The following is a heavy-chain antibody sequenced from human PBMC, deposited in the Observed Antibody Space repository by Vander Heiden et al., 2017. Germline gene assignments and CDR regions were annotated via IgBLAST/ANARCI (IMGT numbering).Heavy chain of an antibody. CDR2: IIPVFGVS. CDR1: VGSFSSYA. V-gene: IGHV1-69*01. CDR3: ARARRANYYYDMDV. Sequence: QVQLLQSGAEVKKPGSSVKVSCKASVGSFSSYAISWGRQASGQGLEWMGGIIPVFGVSNYAERFQGRVTITADESTSTVYMELSSLRSEDSAVYYCARARRANYYYDMDVWGQGTTVTVSS. J-gene: IGHJ6*02.